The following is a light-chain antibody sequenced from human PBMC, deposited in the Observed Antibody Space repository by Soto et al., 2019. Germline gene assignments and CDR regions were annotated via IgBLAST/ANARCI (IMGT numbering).Light chain of an antibody. V-gene: IGKV1-5*03. CDR2: KAS. Sequence: DIQMTQSPSTLAASVGDRVTITCRASQSISIWLAWYQQKPGKAPKLLLYKASSLESGVPSRFSGSGSGTEFTLTISSLQPDDFATYYCQQYNSYSPAFGQGTKVEIK. CDR1: QSISIW. J-gene: IGKJ1*01. CDR3: QQYNSYSPA.